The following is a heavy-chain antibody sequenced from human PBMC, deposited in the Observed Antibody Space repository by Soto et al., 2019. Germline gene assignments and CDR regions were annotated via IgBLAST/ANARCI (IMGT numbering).Heavy chain of an antibody. Sequence: EVQLVESGGGLVQPGGSLRLSYAASGFTFSSYAMHWVRQAPGKGLEYVSAISSNGGSTYYANSVKGRFTISRDNSKNTLYLQMGSLRAEDMAVYYCASQVPLTDWGQGTLVTVSS. CDR3: ASQVPLTD. CDR2: ISSNGGST. J-gene: IGHJ4*02. CDR1: GFTFSSYA. V-gene: IGHV3-64*01.